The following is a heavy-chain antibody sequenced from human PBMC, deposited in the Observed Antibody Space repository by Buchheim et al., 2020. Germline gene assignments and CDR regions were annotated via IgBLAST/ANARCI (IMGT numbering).Heavy chain of an antibody. CDR3: ARDRLLETGYCSGGSCYYYGMDV. CDR1: GGSISSSSYY. V-gene: IGHV4-39*02. J-gene: IGHJ6*02. D-gene: IGHD2-15*01. Sequence: QLQLQESGPGLVKPSETLSLTCTVSGGSISSSSYYWGWIRQPPGKGLEWIGSIYYSGSTYYNPSLKSRVTISVDTSKNQFSLKLSSVTAADTAVYYCARDRLLETGYCSGGSCYYYGMDVWGQGTT. CDR2: IYYSGST.